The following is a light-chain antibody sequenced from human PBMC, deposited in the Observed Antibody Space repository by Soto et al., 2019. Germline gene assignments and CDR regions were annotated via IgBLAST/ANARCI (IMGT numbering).Light chain of an antibody. CDR2: YDS. V-gene: IGLV3-21*04. CDR3: QVCDIMADNYV. Sequence: SYELTQSHSVSVAPEKTATITCGGNNIGNKRVHWYRQKPGQAPVLLISYDSDRPSGIPERFSGSNSGNTATLTISSVEAGDEADYYCQVCDIMADNYVFGNGTKLTVL. J-gene: IGLJ1*01. CDR1: NIGNKR.